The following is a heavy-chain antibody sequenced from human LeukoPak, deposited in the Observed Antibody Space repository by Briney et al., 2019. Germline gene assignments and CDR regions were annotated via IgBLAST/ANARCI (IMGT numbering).Heavy chain of an antibody. V-gene: IGHV3-33*01. CDR2: IWYDGSNE. Sequence: PGGSLRLSCAASGFTFSSYGMHWVRQAPGKGLEWVAVIWYDGSNEYYADSVKGRFTISRDNSKNTLYLQMNSLRAEDTAVYYCAREEVAAIIDYWGQGTLVTVSS. CDR3: AREEVAAIIDY. J-gene: IGHJ4*02. D-gene: IGHD2-2*02. CDR1: GFTFSSYG.